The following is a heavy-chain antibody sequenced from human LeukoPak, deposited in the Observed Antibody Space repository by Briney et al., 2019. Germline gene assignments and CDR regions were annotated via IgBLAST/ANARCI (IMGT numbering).Heavy chain of an antibody. CDR1: GYTFTSYD. J-gene: IGHJ4*02. Sequence: ASVKLSCKASGYTFTSYDINWVRQATGQGLEWMGWMNPNSGNTGYAQEFQGRVTMTRNTSISTAYMELSSLRSEDTAVYYCARAQGIAAVDYWGQGTLVTVSS. V-gene: IGHV1-8*01. D-gene: IGHD6-13*01. CDR2: MNPNSGNT. CDR3: ARAQGIAAVDY.